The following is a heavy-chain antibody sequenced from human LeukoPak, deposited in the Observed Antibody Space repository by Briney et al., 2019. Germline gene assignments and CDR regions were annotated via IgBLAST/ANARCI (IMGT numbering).Heavy chain of an antibody. CDR2: IYYSGST. CDR3: ARHGPNGMDV. V-gene: IGHV4-59*08. CDR1: GGSISSHY. J-gene: IGHJ6*02. Sequence: SETLSLTCTVSGGSISSHYWSWIRQPPGKGLEWIGYIYYSGSTNYNPSLKSRVTISVDTSKNQFSLKLSSVTAADTAVYYCARHGPNGMDVWGQGTMVTVSS.